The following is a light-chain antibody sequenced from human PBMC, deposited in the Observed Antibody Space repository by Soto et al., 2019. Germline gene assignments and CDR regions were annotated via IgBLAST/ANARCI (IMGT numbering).Light chain of an antibody. Sequence: DIQMTQSPSTLSASIGDRVTITCRASQTINNWFAWYQQKPGKAPNLLIYHASNLETGVPSRFSGSAFGTEFTLTISSLQPDDFATYYCQHYNSYPWPFGQGTKVEIK. CDR2: HAS. CDR1: QTINNW. V-gene: IGKV1-5*01. J-gene: IGKJ1*01. CDR3: QHYNSYPWP.